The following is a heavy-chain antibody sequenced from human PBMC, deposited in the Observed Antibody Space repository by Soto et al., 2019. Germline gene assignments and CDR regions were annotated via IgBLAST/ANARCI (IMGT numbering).Heavy chain of an antibody. Sequence: ASVKVSCKASGYAFSNNDISWVRQSTGQGLEWMGWMNPNSGNGGYAQKFQGRVTMTRDTSTSTAYMELSSLASDDTAIYYCARMATSGTLNWFDPWGQGTLVTVSS. CDR3: ARMATSGTLNWFDP. J-gene: IGHJ5*02. V-gene: IGHV1-8*01. CDR2: MNPNSGNG. CDR1: GYAFSNND.